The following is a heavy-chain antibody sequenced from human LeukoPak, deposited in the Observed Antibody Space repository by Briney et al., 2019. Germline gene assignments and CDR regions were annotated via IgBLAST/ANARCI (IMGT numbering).Heavy chain of an antibody. J-gene: IGHJ4*02. D-gene: IGHD1-26*01. V-gene: IGHV3-43*02. CDR3: AKARWEPNFDY. Sequence: GGSLRLSCAASGFTFDDYAMHWVRQGPGKSLEWVSLINENGDIAYYGDSVRGRFTVSRDSAENSLYLQMNSLTTEDTALYYCAKARWEPNFDYWGQGTLVTVSS. CDR1: GFTFDDYA. CDR2: INENGDIA.